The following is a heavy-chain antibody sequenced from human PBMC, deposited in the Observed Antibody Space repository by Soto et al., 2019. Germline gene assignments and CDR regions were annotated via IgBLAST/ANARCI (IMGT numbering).Heavy chain of an antibody. CDR3: AREMATIRPQNYWYFDL. CDR2: IIPILGIA. J-gene: IGHJ2*01. Sequence: ASVKVSCKASGGTFSSYAISWVRQAPGQGLEWMGRIIPILGIANYAQKFQGRVTITADKSTSTAYMELSSLRSEDTAVYYCAREMATIRPQNYWYFDLWGRGTLVTVSS. CDR1: GGTFSSYA. V-gene: IGHV1-69*04. D-gene: IGHD5-12*01.